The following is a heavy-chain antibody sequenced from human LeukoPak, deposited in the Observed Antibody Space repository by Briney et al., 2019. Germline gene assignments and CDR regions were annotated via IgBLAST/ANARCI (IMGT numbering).Heavy chain of an antibody. CDR1: GFIFRSYS. J-gene: IGHJ3*02. CDR3: AREGFYGGFDI. V-gene: IGHV3-48*02. Sequence: GGSLRLSCAASGFIFRSYSMIWVRQAPGKGLEWVSYINTGGIATSYADSVKGRFTISRDNAKISLNLQMNSLRDEDTVVYYCAREGFYGGFDIWGQGTMVTVSS. D-gene: IGHD4/OR15-4a*01. CDR2: INTGGIAT.